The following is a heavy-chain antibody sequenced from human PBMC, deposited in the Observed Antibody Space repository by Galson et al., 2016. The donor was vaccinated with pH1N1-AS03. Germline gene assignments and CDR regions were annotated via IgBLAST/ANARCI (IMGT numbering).Heavy chain of an antibody. J-gene: IGHJ4*02. CDR1: EYSFPNYW. D-gene: IGHD1-1*01. V-gene: IGHV5-51*01. CDR2: IYPGDSDT. CDR3: ARMRDATSWKYFFDY. Sequence: QSGAEVKKPGESLKISCKGSEYSFPNYWIAWVRQMPGKGLEWVGLIYPGDSDTRYSPSFQGQVTFSADKSIDTAYLQWSSLQASDTALYYCARMRDATSWKYFFDYWGQGTLVTVSS.